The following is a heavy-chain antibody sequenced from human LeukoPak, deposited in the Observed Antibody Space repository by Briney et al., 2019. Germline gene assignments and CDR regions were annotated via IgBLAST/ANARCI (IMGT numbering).Heavy chain of an antibody. J-gene: IGHJ4*02. V-gene: IGHV3-23*01. Sequence: GGSLRLSCAASGFTFSSYAMSWVRQAPGKGLEWVSAISGSGGSTYYADSVKGRFTISRDNSKNTLCLQMNSLRAEDTAVYYCAKANSSGWLYYFGYWGQGTLVTVSS. CDR3: AKANSSGWLYYFGY. D-gene: IGHD6-19*01. CDR1: GFTFSSYA. CDR2: ISGSGGST.